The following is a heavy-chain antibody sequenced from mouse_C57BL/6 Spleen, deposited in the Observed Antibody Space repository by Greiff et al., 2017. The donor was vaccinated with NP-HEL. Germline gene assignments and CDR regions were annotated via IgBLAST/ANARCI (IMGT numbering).Heavy chain of an antibody. CDR3: ARDRYYGYDY. Sequence: EVKLVESEGGLVQPGSSMKLSCTASGFTFSDYYMAWVRQVPEKGLEWVANINYDGSSTYYLDSLKNRFIISRDNAKNILYLQMSSLKSDDTATYYCARDRYYGYDYWGQGTTLTVSS. CDR1: GFTFSDYY. J-gene: IGHJ2*01. V-gene: IGHV5-16*01. CDR2: INYDGSST. D-gene: IGHD1-1*01.